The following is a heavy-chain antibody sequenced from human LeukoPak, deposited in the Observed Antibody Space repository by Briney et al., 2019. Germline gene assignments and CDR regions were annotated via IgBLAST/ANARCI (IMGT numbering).Heavy chain of an antibody. Sequence: ASVKVSCKASGYTFTSYGISWVRQAPGQGLEWMGWISAYNGNTNYAQKLQGRVTMTTDTSTSTAYMKLRSLRSDDTAVYYCARGGGYCSGGSCLNWFDPWGQGTLVTVSS. D-gene: IGHD2-15*01. J-gene: IGHJ5*02. CDR3: ARGGGYCSGGSCLNWFDP. V-gene: IGHV1-18*01. CDR2: ISAYNGNT. CDR1: GYTFTSYG.